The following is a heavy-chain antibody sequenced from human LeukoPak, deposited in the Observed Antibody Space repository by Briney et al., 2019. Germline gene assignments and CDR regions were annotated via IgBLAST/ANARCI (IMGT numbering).Heavy chain of an antibody. CDR2: IDTYSGKT. D-gene: IGHD6-13*01. CDR1: GYTYTTDG. V-gene: IGHV1-18*01. J-gene: IGHJ5*02. CDR3: ARDRGIAEADSFDP. Sequence: VASVTVSCKASGYTYTTDGISWVRQAPGQGLEWMGWIDTYSGKTNYAQKFQGRVTMTSDTSTSTAYMELRSLRSDDTAVYYCARDRGIAEADSFDPWGQGTLVTVSS.